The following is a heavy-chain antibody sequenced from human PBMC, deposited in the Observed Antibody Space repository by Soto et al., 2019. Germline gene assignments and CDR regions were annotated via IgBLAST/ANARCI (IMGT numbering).Heavy chain of an antibody. CDR3: APHVSCSGGSCQYDAFAI. D-gene: IGHD2-15*01. CDR2: ITADGGT. J-gene: IGHJ3*02. V-gene: IGHV3-23*01. CDR1: GFTVSSHA. Sequence: EVQVLESGGGLVQPGGSLRLSCEGSGFTVSSHAMTWFRQAPGKGPEWVSTITADGGTYYADSGKGRFAMSRDTSESTLYLQMNSLGAEDTAAYYCAPHVSCSGGSCQYDAFAIRGQGTMVTVSS.